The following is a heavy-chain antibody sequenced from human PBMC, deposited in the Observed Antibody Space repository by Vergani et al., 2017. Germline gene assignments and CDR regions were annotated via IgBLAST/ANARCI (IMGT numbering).Heavy chain of an antibody. V-gene: IGHV1-18*01. Sequence: QVQLVQSGAEVKKPGASVKVSCKASGYTFTSYGISWVRQATGQGLEWMGWISAYNGNTNYAQKFQGRVTITAYESTSTAYMELSSLRSEDTAVDYCASRDITIFGVVIIRGYYYYGMDVWGQGTTVTVSS. CDR3: ASRDITIFGVVIIRGYYYYGMDV. J-gene: IGHJ6*02. CDR2: ISAYNGNT. D-gene: IGHD3-3*01. CDR1: GYTFTSYG.